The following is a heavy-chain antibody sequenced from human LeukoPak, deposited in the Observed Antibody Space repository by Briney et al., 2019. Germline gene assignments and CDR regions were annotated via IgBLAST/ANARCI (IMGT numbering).Heavy chain of an antibody. D-gene: IGHD2-2*01. CDR3: VRDNCTGTSCHHFDY. V-gene: IGHV3-7*01. CDR1: AFTFTNYW. J-gene: IGHJ4*02. CDR2: IKEDGSEK. Sequence: GGSLRLSCAASAFTFTNYWMSWVRPAPGKGLEWAANIKEDGSEKYYVDSVKGRFTISRDNAKNSLYLQMNSLRAEDTAVYYCVRDNCTGTSCHHFDYWGQGTLVTVSS.